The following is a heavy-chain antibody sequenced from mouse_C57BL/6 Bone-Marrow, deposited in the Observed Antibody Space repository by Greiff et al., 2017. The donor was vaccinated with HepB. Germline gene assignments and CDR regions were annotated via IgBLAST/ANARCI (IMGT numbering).Heavy chain of an antibody. Sequence: EVQLQQSGPELVKPGASVKISCKASGYTFTDYYMNWVKQSHGKSLEWIGDINPNNGGTSYNQKFKGKATLTVDKSSSTAYMELRSLTSEDSAVYYCARSSTLYYFDYWGQGTTLTVSS. CDR2: INPNNGGT. D-gene: IGHD5-1*01. J-gene: IGHJ2*01. CDR3: ARSSTLYYFDY. V-gene: IGHV1-26*01. CDR1: GYTFTDYY.